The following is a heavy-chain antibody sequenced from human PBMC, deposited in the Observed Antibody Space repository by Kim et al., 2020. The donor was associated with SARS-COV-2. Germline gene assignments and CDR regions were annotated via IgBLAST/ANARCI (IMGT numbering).Heavy chain of an antibody. V-gene: IGHV1-24*01. J-gene: IGHJ3*02. Sequence: KFQGRVTMTEDKSTDPAYMELSSLRSEDTAVYYCATVPRPGGGTPDAFDIWGQGTMVTVSS. CDR3: ATVPRPGGGTPDAFDI. D-gene: IGHD1-1*01.